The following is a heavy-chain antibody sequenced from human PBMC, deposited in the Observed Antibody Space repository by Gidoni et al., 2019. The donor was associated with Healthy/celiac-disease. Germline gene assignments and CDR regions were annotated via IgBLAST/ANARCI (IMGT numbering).Heavy chain of an antibody. CDR1: GFTFSSYA. CDR3: AKDVIATQAYYYYYYMDV. D-gene: IGHD2-21*01. J-gene: IGHJ6*03. V-gene: IGHV3-23*04. CDR2: ISGSGGST. Sequence: EVQLVESGGGLVQPGGSLRLSCAASGFTFSSYAMSWVRQAPVKGLEWVSAISGSGGSTYYADSVKGRFTISRDNSKNTLYLQMNSLRAEDTAVYYCAKDVIATQAYYYYYYMDVWGKGTTVTVSS.